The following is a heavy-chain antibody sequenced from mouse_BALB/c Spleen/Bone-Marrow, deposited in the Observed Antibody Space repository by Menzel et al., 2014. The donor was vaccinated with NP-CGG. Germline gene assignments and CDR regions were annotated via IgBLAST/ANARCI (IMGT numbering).Heavy chain of an antibody. CDR3: ARQGFAIYWYFDV. D-gene: IGHD1-3*01. CDR1: GFNIKDTF. CDR2: IDPANGNT. J-gene: IGHJ1*01. V-gene: IGHV14-3*02. Sequence: VQLQQSGAELVKPGASVKLPCSASGFNIKDTFMHWVKQRPEQGLEWIGRIDPANGNTKYDPKFQDKATITANTSSNTVDLQLSSLTFEDTAVYYCARQGFAIYWYFDVWGAGTTVTVSS.